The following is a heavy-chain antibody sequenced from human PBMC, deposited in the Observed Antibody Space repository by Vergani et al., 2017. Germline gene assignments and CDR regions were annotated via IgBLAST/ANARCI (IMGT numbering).Heavy chain of an antibody. CDR3: AKDLSLGDYGEDFDY. J-gene: IGHJ4*02. D-gene: IGHD4-17*01. V-gene: IGHV3-30*18. CDR1: GFTFSSYG. CDR2: ISYDGSNK. Sequence: QVQLVESGGGVVQPGRSLRLSCAASGFTFSSYGMHWVRQAPGKELEWVAVISYDGSNKYYADSVKGRFTISRDNSKNTLYLQMNSLRAEDTAVYYCAKDLSLGDYGEDFDYWGQGTLVTVSS.